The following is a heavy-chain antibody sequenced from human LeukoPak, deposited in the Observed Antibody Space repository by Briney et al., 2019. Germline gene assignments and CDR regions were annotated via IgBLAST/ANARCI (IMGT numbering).Heavy chain of an antibody. J-gene: IGHJ5*02. CDR1: GYTFTSYY. D-gene: IGHD3-22*01. CDR3: ARAHSSTWYDL. CDR2: INTDSGGT. Sequence: ASVKVSCKASGYTFTSYYMHWVRQAPGQGLEWMGWINTDSGGTNSAQKFQGRVTMTRDTSIGTAYMELSRLKSDDTAIYYCARAHSSTWYDLWGQGTLVTVSS. V-gene: IGHV1-2*02.